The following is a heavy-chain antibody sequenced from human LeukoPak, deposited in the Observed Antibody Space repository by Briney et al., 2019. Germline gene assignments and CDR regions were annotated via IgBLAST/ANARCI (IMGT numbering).Heavy chain of an antibody. J-gene: IGHJ6*02. Sequence: PSETLSLTCTVSGGSFSDYYWTWLRQPPGKGLGWIGYSGSTDYNPSLKSRVTISIDMSKRHFSLTLSSVTAADTAVYYCARTRRHYYGSGKNLTPWPAGLDAWGQGTTVIVS. CDR2: SGST. D-gene: IGHD3-10*01. CDR1: GGSFSDYY. V-gene: IGHV4-59*01. CDR3: ARTRRHYYGSGKNLTPWPAGLDA.